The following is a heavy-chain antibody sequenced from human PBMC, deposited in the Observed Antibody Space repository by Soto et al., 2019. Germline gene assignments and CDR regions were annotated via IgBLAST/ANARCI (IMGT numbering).Heavy chain of an antibody. Sequence: EVQLLESGGGLVEPEGSLRLSCAASGFNFSSYAMSWVRQAPGKGLEWVSAISGSGGSTYYADSVKGRFTISRDNSKNTLYLQMNSLRAEDTAVYYCAKGSSGWYERFDYWGQGTLVTVSS. V-gene: IGHV3-23*01. CDR1: GFNFSSYA. CDR3: AKGSSGWYERFDY. D-gene: IGHD6-19*01. J-gene: IGHJ4*02. CDR2: ISGSGGST.